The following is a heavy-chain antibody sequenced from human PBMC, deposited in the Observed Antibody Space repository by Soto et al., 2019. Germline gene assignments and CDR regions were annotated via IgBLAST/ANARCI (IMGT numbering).Heavy chain of an antibody. CDR3: ARGERKVNWRPYFDT. D-gene: IGHD1-26*01. CDR1: GDSLSLYY. Sequence: PSETLSLTCTDSGDSLSLYYWSWIRLSPGKGLEWIGYIYSTGSSNQNPSLRDRVAVSADASKNQFYLTLTSMTAADTAVYYCARGERKVNWRPYFDTWGQGIQVTVSS. V-gene: IGHV4-59*01. J-gene: IGHJ5*02. CDR2: IYSTGSS.